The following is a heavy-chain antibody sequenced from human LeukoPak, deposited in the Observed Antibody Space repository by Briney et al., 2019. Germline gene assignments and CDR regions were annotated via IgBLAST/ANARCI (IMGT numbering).Heavy chain of an antibody. CDR2: INPNSGNT. Sequence: ASVKVSCKASGYTFTSYDINWIRQATGQRLEWMGWINPNSGNTGYAQKFQGRVTMSRNTSIRTAYMELSSLRSEDTAVSYCARAGGYCGRISCPYYFDYWGQGSQVAVSS. D-gene: IGHD2-15*01. J-gene: IGHJ4*02. CDR1: GYTFTSYD. CDR3: ARAGGYCGRISCPYYFDY. V-gene: IGHV1-8*01.